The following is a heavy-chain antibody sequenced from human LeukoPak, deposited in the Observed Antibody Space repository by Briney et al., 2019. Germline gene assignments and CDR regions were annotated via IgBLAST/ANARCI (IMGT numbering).Heavy chain of an antibody. V-gene: IGHV1-18*01. CDR1: GYTFTSYG. CDR2: ISAYNGNT. J-gene: IGHJ5*02. D-gene: IGHD1-26*01. CDR3: AREPSRVGATDWFDP. Sequence: GASVKVPCKASGYTFTSYGISWVRQAPGQGLEWMGWISAYNGNTNYAQKLQGRVTMTTDTSTSTAYMELRSLRSDDTAVYYCAREPSRVGATDWFDPWGQGTLVTVSS.